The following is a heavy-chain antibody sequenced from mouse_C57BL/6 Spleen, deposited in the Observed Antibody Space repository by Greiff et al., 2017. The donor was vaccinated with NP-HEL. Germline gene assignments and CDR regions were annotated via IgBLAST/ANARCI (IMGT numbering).Heavy chain of an antibody. V-gene: IGHV1-52*01. D-gene: IGHD2-3*01. J-gene: IGHJ3*01. Sequence: VQLQQSGAELVRPGSSVKLSCKASGYTFTSYWMHWVKQRPIQGLEWIGNIDPSDSETHYNQKFKDKATLTVDKSSSTAYMQLSSLTSEDSAVYYCARGSIRGFAYWGQGTLVTVSA. CDR3: ARGSIRGFAY. CDR1: GYTFTSYW. CDR2: IDPSDSET.